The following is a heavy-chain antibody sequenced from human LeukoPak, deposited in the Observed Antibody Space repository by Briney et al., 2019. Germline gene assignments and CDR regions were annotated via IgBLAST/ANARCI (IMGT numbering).Heavy chain of an antibody. V-gene: IGHV3-21*01. CDR1: GYTFRDYS. Sequence: GRSLRLSCAASGYTFRDYSANCVRHVPGRGVEWVSSISSTGTYLYYADSVKGRFTISRDNAKNSLFLQMNSLRDEDTAVYYCVSGNDPDYLWMTYRLDAFDIWGQGTMVIVSS. CDR2: ISSTGTYL. J-gene: IGHJ3*02. D-gene: IGHD3-16*02. CDR3: VSGNDPDYLWMTYRLDAFDI.